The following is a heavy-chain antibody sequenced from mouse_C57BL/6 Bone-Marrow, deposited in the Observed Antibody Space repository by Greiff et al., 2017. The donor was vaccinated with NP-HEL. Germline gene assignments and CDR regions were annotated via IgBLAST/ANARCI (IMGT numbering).Heavy chain of an antibody. J-gene: IGHJ3*01. CDR2: INPGSGGT. V-gene: IGHV1-54*01. Sequence: QVQLQQSGAELVRPGTSVKVSCKASGYAFTNYLIEWVKQRPGQGLEWIGVINPGSGGTNYNEKFKGKATLTADKSSSTAYMQLSSLTSEDSAVYFCARMRDWFAYWGQGTLVTVSA. CDR3: ARMRDWFAY. CDR1: GYAFTNYL.